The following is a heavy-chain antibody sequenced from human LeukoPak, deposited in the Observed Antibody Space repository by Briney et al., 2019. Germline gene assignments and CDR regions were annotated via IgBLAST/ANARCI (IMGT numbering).Heavy chain of an antibody. CDR2: ISYDGSNK. Sequence: PGGSLRLSCAASGFTFSSYGMHWVRQAPGKGLEWVAVISYDGSNKYYADSVKGRFTISRDNSKNMLYLQMNSLGAEDTAVYYCARSLRVRGVPDYMDVWGKGTTVTISS. J-gene: IGHJ6*03. D-gene: IGHD3-10*01. V-gene: IGHV3-30*03. CDR3: ARSLRVRGVPDYMDV. CDR1: GFTFSSYG.